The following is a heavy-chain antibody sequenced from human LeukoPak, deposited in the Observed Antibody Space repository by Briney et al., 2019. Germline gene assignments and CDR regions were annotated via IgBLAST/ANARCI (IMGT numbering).Heavy chain of an antibody. CDR3: ARDRGRYYDSRGFYWGYYFDS. J-gene: IGHJ4*02. Sequence: GGCLRLSCAASGFTFSMYAVSWVRPAPEEGRGWGSTISGIGDSTYYAEAVEGRFTISRDNSKDTLYLQMSSVRVDDTAVYYCARDRGRYYDSRGFYWGYYFDSWGQGILVTVST. V-gene: IGHV3-23*01. D-gene: IGHD3-22*01. CDR1: GFTFSMYA. CDR2: ISGIGDST.